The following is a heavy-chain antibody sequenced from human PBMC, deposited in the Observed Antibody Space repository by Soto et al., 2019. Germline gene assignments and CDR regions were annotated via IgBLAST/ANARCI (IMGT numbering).Heavy chain of an antibody. CDR3: ARDSGYSSSWFDP. CDR2: IIPILGIA. D-gene: IGHD6-19*01. CDR1: GGTFSSYT. J-gene: IGHJ5*02. V-gene: IGHV1-69*04. Sequence: SVKVSCKASGGTFSSYTISWVRQAPGQGLEWMGRIIPILGIANYAQKFQGRVTITADKSTSTAYMELSSLRSEDTAVYYCARDSGYSSSWFDPWGQGTLVTVSS.